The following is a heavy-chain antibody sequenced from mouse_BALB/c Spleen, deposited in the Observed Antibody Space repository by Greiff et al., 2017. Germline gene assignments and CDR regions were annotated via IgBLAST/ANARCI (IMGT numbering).Heavy chain of an antibody. J-gene: IGHJ4*01. D-gene: IGHD2-4*01. CDR2: IDPENGNT. CDR3: ANYDYDGAMDY. CDR1: GFNIKDYY. Sequence: EVQLVESGAELVRPGALVKLSCKASGFNIKDYYMHWVKQRPEQGLEWIGWIDPENGNTIYDPKFQGKASITADTSSNTAYLQLSSLTSEDTAVYYCANYDYDGAMDYWGQGTSVTVSS. V-gene: IGHV14-1*02.